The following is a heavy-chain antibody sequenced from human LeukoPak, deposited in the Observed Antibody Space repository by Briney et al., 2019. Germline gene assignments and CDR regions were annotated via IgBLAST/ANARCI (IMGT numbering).Heavy chain of an antibody. J-gene: IGHJ5*02. CDR1: GGSISSGGYY. CDR2: IYYSGST. CDR3: VRARSIAVWFDP. V-gene: IGHV4-31*03. D-gene: IGHD6-6*01. Sequence: PSETLSLTCTVSGGSISSGGYYWSWIRQHPGKGLEWIGYIYYSGSTYYNPSLKSRVTISVDTSKNQFSLKLSSVTAADTAVYYCVRARSIAVWFDPWGQGTLVTVSS.